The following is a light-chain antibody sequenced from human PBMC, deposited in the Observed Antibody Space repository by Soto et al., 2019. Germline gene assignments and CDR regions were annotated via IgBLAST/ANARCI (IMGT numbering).Light chain of an antibody. J-gene: IGKJ1*01. CDR2: AAS. V-gene: IGKV1-27*01. CDR3: QKYNSAPWT. CDR1: QGISTY. Sequence: DIQITQSPSSLSASVGDRVTITCRASQGISTYLAWYQQRPGKVPTLLISAASTLHLGVPSRFSGSGSGTYFTLTISSLQPEDVATYYCQKYNSAPWTFGQGTKVEIK.